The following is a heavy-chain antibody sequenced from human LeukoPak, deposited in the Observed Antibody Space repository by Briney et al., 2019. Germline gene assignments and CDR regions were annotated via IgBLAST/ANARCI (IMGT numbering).Heavy chain of an antibody. CDR2: IYPGDSDT. Sequence: GESLKISCKGSGYRFTSYWIGWVRQMPGKGLEWMGIIYPGDSDTRYSPSFQGQVTISADKSITTAYLQWSSLKASDTAMYYCARLRWAAGDGYYFDYWGQGTPVTVSS. J-gene: IGHJ4*02. CDR1: GYRFTSYW. D-gene: IGHD6-13*01. CDR3: ARLRWAAGDGYYFDY. V-gene: IGHV5-51*01.